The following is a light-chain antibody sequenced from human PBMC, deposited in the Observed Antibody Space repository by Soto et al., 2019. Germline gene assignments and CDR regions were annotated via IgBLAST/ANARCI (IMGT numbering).Light chain of an antibody. J-gene: IGKJ1*01. V-gene: IGKV1-5*03. CDR2: KAS. Sequence: DIQMTQSPSTLSASVGDTVTITCRASQSFSTWLAWYQKKPGRAPKLLIYKASTLESGVPARFSGSGSGTESTLTISSLQPDDFATYYCQQYNSYSWTFGQGTKVDIK. CDR3: QQYNSYSWT. CDR1: QSFSTW.